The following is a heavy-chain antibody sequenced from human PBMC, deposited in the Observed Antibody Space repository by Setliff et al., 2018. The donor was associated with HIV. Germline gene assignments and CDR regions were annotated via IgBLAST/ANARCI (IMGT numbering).Heavy chain of an antibody. CDR3: ARGNSTTRGFDY. D-gene: IGHD3-10*01. CDR2: TYYRSKWYN. J-gene: IGHJ4*02. Sequence: SQTLSLTCAISGDTISSNSVSWNWIRQSPSRGLEWLGRTYYRSKWYNDYAVSVKSRMTFNPDTSKNQFSLQLNSVTPEDTAVYFCARGNSTTRGFDYWGLGTLVTVSS. CDR1: GDTISSNSVS. V-gene: IGHV6-1*01.